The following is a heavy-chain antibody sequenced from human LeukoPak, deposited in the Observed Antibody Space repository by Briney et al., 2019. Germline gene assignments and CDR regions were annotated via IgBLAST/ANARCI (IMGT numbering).Heavy chain of an antibody. J-gene: IGHJ4*02. Sequence: LAASVKVSCKASGGTFSSYAISWVRQAPGQGLEWMGRIIPIFGTANYAQKFQGRVTITTDESTSTAYMELSSLRSEDTAVYYCARGGSGWYDYWGQGTLVTVSS. CDR3: ARGGSGWYDY. V-gene: IGHV1-69*05. CDR2: IIPIFGTA. D-gene: IGHD6-19*01. CDR1: GGTFSSYA.